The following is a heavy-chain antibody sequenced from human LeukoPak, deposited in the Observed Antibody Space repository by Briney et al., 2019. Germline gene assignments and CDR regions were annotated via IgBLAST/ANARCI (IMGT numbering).Heavy chain of an antibody. V-gene: IGHV4-4*02. CDR3: ARVLKGRAPFDY. J-gene: IGHJ4*02. Sequence: SETLSLTCAVSGGSISRSNWWTWVRQPPGKGLEWIGEIYHSGSTNYNPSLKSRVTISVDTSKNQFSLKLSSVTAADTAVYYCARVLKGRAPFDYWGQGTLVTVSS. CDR1: GGSISRSNW. CDR2: IYHSGST.